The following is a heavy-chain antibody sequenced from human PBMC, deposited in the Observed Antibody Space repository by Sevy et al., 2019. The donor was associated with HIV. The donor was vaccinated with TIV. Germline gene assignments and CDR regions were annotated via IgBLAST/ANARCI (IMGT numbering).Heavy chain of an antibody. CDR2: IMPDGSDK. CDR1: GFTFSPYW. V-gene: IGHV3-7*01. J-gene: IGHJ4*02. CDR3: ARGVGLDC. D-gene: IGHD1-26*01. Sequence: GGSLRLSCAASGFTFSPYWMTWVRQAPGKGLEWVANIMPDGSDKYYVDSVKGRFTISRDNAKNSLYLQMNSLRADDTAMYYCARGVGLDCWGQGALVTV.